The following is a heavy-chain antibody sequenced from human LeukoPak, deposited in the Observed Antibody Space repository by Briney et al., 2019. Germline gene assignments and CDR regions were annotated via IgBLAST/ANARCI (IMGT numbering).Heavy chain of an antibody. Sequence: GGSLRLSCAASEFTFSSYTMHWVRQAPGKGLEWVAVISYDGSNEYYADSVKGRFTISSDNSKTSLYLQMNNLSAEDATIYYCARAASGYYPYFDYWGQGTLVTVSS. CDR3: ARAASGYYPYFDY. CDR1: EFTFSSYT. CDR2: ISYDGSNE. D-gene: IGHD3-3*01. V-gene: IGHV3-30*04. J-gene: IGHJ4*02.